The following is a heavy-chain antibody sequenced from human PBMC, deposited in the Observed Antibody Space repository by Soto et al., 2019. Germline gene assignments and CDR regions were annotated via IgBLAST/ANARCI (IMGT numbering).Heavy chain of an antibody. Sequence: LRLSCAASGFTFSNAWINWVRQAPGKGLEWVGRIKSKTDGGSGDYAAPVKGRFVVSRDDSKDIVYLQMNSLKIEDTGVYYCTTDSRTTLPEIRFDYWGHGTLVTVSS. CDR3: TTDSRTTLPEIRFDY. V-gene: IGHV3-15*07. CDR2: IKSKTDGGSG. J-gene: IGHJ4*01. D-gene: IGHD1-26*01. CDR1: GFTFSNAW.